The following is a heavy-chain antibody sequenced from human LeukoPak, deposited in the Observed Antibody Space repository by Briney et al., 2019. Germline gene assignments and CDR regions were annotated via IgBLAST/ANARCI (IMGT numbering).Heavy chain of an antibody. Sequence: GASVKVSCKASGYTFTSYDINWGRQATGQGLEWMGWMNPNSGNTGYAQKFQGRVTMTRNTSISTAYMELSSLRSEDTAVYYCARGNTYYYDSSGYHDYWGQGTLVTVSS. V-gene: IGHV1-8*01. CDR3: ARGNTYYYDSSGYHDY. D-gene: IGHD3-22*01. J-gene: IGHJ4*02. CDR2: MNPNSGNT. CDR1: GYTFTSYD.